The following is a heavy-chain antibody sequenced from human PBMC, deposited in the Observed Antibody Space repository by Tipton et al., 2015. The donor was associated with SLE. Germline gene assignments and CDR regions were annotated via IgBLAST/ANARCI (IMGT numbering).Heavy chain of an antibody. J-gene: IGHJ1*01. CDR1: GYTFIGYY. Sequence: QSGAEVKKPGASVRVSCKASGYTFIGYYMHWVRQAPGLGLEWMGRINPNNGDTNYARKFQGRVTMTRDTSISTAYLELSRLTSGDTAVYYCARDLVAGISYFQHWGQGTLVTFSS. D-gene: IGHD6-19*01. CDR2: INPNNGDT. CDR3: ARDLVAGISYFQH. V-gene: IGHV1-2*06.